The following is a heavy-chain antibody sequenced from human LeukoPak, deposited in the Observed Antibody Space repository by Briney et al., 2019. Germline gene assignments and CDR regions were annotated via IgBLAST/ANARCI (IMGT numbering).Heavy chain of an antibody. CDR1: GFTFSSYA. Sequence: TGGSLRLSCAASGFTFSSYAMSWVRQAPGKGLEWVSAISGSGGSTYYADSVKGRFTISRDNSKNTLYLQMNSLRAEDTAVYYCAKDAVGATPPKYYYYYYMDVWGKGTTVTVSS. D-gene: IGHD1-26*01. J-gene: IGHJ6*03. CDR2: ISGSGGST. V-gene: IGHV3-23*01. CDR3: AKDAVGATPPKYYYYYYMDV.